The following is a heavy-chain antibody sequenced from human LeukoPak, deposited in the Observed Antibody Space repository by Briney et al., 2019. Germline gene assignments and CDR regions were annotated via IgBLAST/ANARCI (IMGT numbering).Heavy chain of an antibody. V-gene: IGHV3-21*01. J-gene: IGHJ4*02. CDR1: GFTFSNYA. CDR2: VSSSGTYI. Sequence: GGSLRLSCVASGFTFSNYAMNWVRQAPGKGLEWVSSVSSSGTYIYYADTDSVKGRFTISRDNSKNTLYLQMNSLRAEDTAVYYCARGGASERSLDRREREDGIQLWLSGYWGQGTLVTVSS. D-gene: IGHD5-18*01. CDR3: ARGGASERSLDRREREDGIQLWLSGY.